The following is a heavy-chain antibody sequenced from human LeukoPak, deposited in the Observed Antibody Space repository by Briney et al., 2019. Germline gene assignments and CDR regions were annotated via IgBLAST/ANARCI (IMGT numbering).Heavy chain of an antibody. CDR1: GGSISSNY. Sequence: SETLSLTCTVSGGSISSNYWSWIRQPPGKGLEWIGYTYYSGSTNYNPSLKSRVTISVDTSKNQFSLKLSSVTAADTAVYYCARHGYNYGTGYFDYWGQGTLVTVSS. V-gene: IGHV4-59*08. D-gene: IGHD5-18*01. CDR2: TYYSGST. CDR3: ARHGYNYGTGYFDY. J-gene: IGHJ4*02.